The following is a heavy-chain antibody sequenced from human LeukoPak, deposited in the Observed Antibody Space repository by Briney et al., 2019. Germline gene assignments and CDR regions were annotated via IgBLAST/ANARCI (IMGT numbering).Heavy chain of an antibody. V-gene: IGHV3-48*04. D-gene: IGHD3-22*01. CDR2: ISSSGSTI. CDR3: ARDQLGYYYDSSGCDY. CDR1: GFTFSSYW. Sequence: PGGSLRLSCAASGFTFSSYWMSWVRQAPGKGLEWVSYISSSGSTIYYADSVKGRFTISRDNAKNSLYLQMNSLRAEDTAVYYCARDQLGYYYDSSGCDYWGQGTLVTVSS. J-gene: IGHJ4*02.